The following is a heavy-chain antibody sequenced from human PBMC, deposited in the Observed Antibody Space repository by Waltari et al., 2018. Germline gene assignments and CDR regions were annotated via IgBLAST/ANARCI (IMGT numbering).Heavy chain of an antibody. CDR1: GLPFSSYS. D-gene: IGHD6-13*01. Sequence: EVQLVESGGGLVQPGGSLRLSCAASGLPFSSYSMNWVRQAPGKGLEWVSYISSSSSTIYYADSVKGRFTISRDNAKNSLYLQMNSLRAEDTAVYYCARESSSWYWLSWGQGTLVTVSS. V-gene: IGHV3-48*01. CDR2: ISSSSSTI. J-gene: IGHJ4*02. CDR3: ARESSSWYWLS.